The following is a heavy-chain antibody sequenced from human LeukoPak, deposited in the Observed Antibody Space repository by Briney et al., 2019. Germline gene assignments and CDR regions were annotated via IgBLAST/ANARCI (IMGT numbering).Heavy chain of an antibody. Sequence: SETLSLTCTVSGGSISSSSYYWGWIRQPPGKGLEWIGSIYYSGSTYYNPSLKCRVTISVDTSKNQFSLKLSSVTAADTAVYYCARGGGPLQSFDYWGQGTLVTVSS. CDR3: ARGGGPLQSFDY. CDR2: IYYSGST. V-gene: IGHV4-39*01. D-gene: IGHD4-11*01. CDR1: GGSISSSSYY. J-gene: IGHJ4*02.